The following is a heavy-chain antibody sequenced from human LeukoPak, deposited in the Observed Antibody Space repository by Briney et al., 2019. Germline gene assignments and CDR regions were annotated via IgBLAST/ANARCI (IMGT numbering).Heavy chain of an antibody. CDR2: IKKDGSEK. Sequence: GGSLRLSCAASGFTFSSYWMSWVRQAPGKGLEWVANIKKDGSEKYYLDSVRGRFTISRDNAKTSLYLQMNSLRAEDTAVYYCASLYGSGKRWVDPWGQGTLVTVSS. CDR1: GFTFSSYW. J-gene: IGHJ5*02. CDR3: ASLYGSGKRWVDP. V-gene: IGHV3-7*01. D-gene: IGHD3-10*01.